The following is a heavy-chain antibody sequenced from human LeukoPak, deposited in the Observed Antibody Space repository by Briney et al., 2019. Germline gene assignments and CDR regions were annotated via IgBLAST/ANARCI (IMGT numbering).Heavy chain of an antibody. CDR3: AKSSRPVTAMAFFDY. V-gene: IGHV1-18*01. Sequence: ASVKVSCKASGYTFTSYGVSWVRQAPGQGLEWMGWISLYNGNTNYAQKLQGRVTMTTDTSTSTAYMELRSLRSDDTAVYYCAKSSRPVTAMAFFDYWGQGTLVTVSS. J-gene: IGHJ4*02. D-gene: IGHD5-18*01. CDR1: GYTFTSYG. CDR2: ISLYNGNT.